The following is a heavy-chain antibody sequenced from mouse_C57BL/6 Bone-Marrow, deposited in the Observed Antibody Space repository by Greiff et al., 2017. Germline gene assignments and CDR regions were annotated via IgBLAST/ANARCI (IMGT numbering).Heavy chain of an antibody. Sequence: QVQLQQPGAELVRPGSSVKLSCKASGYTFTSYWMHWVKQRPIQGLEWIGNIDPSDSDTHSNQKFKDKATLTVDKSSRTAYMQLSSLPSEDSACYYGASSGAYYDGSCYAMDYWGQGTSVTVSS. CDR1: GYTFTSYW. CDR3: ASSGAYYDGSCYAMDY. V-gene: IGHV1-52*01. D-gene: IGHD1-1*01. CDR2: IDPSDSDT. J-gene: IGHJ4*01.